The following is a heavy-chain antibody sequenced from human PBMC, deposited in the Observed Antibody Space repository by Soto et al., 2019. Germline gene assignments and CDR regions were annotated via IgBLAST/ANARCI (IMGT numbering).Heavy chain of an antibody. CDR1: GGSISSGGYY. V-gene: IGHV4-31*03. J-gene: IGHJ4*02. CDR3: ARERRYFDWHLVDY. D-gene: IGHD3-9*01. CDR2: IYYSGST. Sequence: SETLSLTCTVSGGSISSGGYYWSWIRQHPGKGLEWIGYIYYSGSTYYNPSLKSRVTISVDTSKNQFSLKLSSVTAADTAVYYCARERRYFDWHLVDYWGQGTLVTVSS.